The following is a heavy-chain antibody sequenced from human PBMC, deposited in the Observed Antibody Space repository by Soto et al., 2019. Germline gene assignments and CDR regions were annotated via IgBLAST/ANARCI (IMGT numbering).Heavy chain of an antibody. Sequence: GVSVKVSCKASGYSFTGLDINWVRQTTGQGLEWMGWMEPSSGRTGYAQKFQGRVTMTRDTSINTAYMELSSLTSDDTAFYYCARGVTAGVDYWGQGTLVTVSS. CDR1: GYSFTGLD. CDR2: MEPSSGRT. D-gene: IGHD1-26*01. V-gene: IGHV1-8*01. J-gene: IGHJ4*02. CDR3: ARGVTAGVDY.